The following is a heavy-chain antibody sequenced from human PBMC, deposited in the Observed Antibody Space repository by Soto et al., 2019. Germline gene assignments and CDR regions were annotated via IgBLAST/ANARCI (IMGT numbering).Heavy chain of an antibody. V-gene: IGHV4-59*01. CDR1: GGSISRYY. Sequence: PSETLSLTCTVSGGSISRYYWSWIRQPPGKGLEWIGSIYYSGSTNYNPSLKSRGTRSVDTSKNQYSLKLSSVTAADTAVYYCARGTEPHAFDSWGQGTMVTVSS. CDR3: ARGTEPHAFDS. CDR2: IYYSGST. D-gene: IGHD1-26*01. J-gene: IGHJ3*02.